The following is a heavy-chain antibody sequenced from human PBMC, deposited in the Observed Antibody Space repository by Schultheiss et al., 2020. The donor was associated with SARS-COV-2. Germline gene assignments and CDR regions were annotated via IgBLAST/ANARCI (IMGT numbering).Heavy chain of an antibody. Sequence: SQTLSLTCTVSGGSISSSSYYWGWIRQHPGKGLEWIGYIYYSGSTYYNPSLKSRVTISVDTSKNQFSLKLSSVTAADTAVYYCARNRGQRVTDYYYYGMDVWGQGTTVTVSS. CDR3: ARNRGQRVTDYYYYGMDV. CDR2: IYYSGST. CDR1: GGSISSSSYY. V-gene: IGHV4-39*01. D-gene: IGHD2-21*02. J-gene: IGHJ6*02.